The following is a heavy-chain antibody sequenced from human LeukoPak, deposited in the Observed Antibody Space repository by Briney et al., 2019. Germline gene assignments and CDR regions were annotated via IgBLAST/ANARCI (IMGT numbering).Heavy chain of an antibody. CDR2: IIPIFGTA. J-gene: IGHJ5*02. D-gene: IGHD6-19*01. Sequence: SVKVSCKASGGTFSSYAISWVRQAPGQGLEWMGGIIPIFGTANYAQKFQGRVTITADKSTSTAYMELSSLRSEDTAVYYCARARRGQWLVRTNHNWFDPWGQGTLVTVSS. CDR1: GGTFSSYA. V-gene: IGHV1-69*06. CDR3: ARARRGQWLVRTNHNWFDP.